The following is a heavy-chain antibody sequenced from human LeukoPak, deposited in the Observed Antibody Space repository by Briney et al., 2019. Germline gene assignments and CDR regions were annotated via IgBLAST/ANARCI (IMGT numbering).Heavy chain of an antibody. V-gene: IGHV3-7*04. CDR3: ARDRPDY. CDR2: MKLDGSDK. CDR1: GFTFGNYW. Sequence: GGSLRLSCAASGFTFGNYWMSWVRQAPGKGLEGVANMKLDGSDKYYVDSVKGRFTISRDNAKNSLYLQMNSLRAEDTAVYYCARDRPDYWGQGTLVTVSS. J-gene: IGHJ4*02.